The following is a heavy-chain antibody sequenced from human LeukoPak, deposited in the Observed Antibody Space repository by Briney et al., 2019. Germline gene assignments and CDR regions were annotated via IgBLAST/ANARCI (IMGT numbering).Heavy chain of an antibody. J-gene: IGHJ4*02. CDR3: ASDPQYDSTPDY. CDR2: ISSSSSYI. V-gene: IGHV3-21*01. D-gene: IGHD3-22*01. Sequence: GGSLRLSCAASGFTFSSYSMNWVRQAPGKGLEWVSSISSSSSYIYYADSVKGRFTISRDNAKNSLYLQMNSLRAEDTAVYYCASDPQYDSTPDYWGQGTLVTVSS. CDR1: GFTFSSYS.